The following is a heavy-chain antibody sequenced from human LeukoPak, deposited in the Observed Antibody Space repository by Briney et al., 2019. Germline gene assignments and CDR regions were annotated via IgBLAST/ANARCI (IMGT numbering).Heavy chain of an antibody. V-gene: IGHV1-18*01. CDR2: ISGYNGNT. D-gene: IGHD2-2*01. J-gene: IGHJ4*02. Sequence: ASVKVSCQASGYTFTSYGISWVRRAPGQGLEWMGWISGYNGNTNYAQKLQGRVTMTTDTSTSTAYMELRSPRSDDTAVYYCAREYCSSTSCFLDYWGQGTLVTVSS. CDR3: AREYCSSTSCFLDY. CDR1: GYTFTSYG.